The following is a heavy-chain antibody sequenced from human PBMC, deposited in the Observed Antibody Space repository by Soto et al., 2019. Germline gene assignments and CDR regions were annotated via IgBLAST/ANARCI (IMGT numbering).Heavy chain of an antibody. V-gene: IGHV3-21*01. CDR2: ISSSSRYI. CDR1: GFTFSSYS. D-gene: IGHD2-15*01. CDR3: ARDRLVAATSAPPYCYYGMDV. J-gene: IGHJ6*02. Sequence: VGSLRLSCATSGFTFSSYSMNWVRQAPGMGLEWVSSISSSSRYIYYADSVRGRFTISRDNAKNSLYLQINSLRAEDTAVYYCARDRLVAATSAPPYCYYGMDVWGQGTTVTVSS.